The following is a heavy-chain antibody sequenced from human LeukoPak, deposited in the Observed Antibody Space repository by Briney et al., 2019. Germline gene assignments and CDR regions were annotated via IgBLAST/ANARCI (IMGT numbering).Heavy chain of an antibody. D-gene: IGHD1-26*01. J-gene: IGHJ4*02. CDR3: ARTPDIVGAGFDY. V-gene: IGHV4-31*03. Sequence: SETLSLTCTVSGGSISSGGYYWSWIRQHPGKGLEWIGYIYYSGSTYYNPSLKSRVTISVDTSKNQFSLKLSSVTAADTAVYYCARTPDIVGAGFDYWGQGTLVTVSS. CDR1: GGSISSGGYY. CDR2: IYYSGST.